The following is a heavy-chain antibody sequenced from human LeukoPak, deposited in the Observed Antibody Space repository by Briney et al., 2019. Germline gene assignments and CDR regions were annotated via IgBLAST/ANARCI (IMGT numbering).Heavy chain of an antibody. CDR3: ASRDYYGSGSYYTPINY. D-gene: IGHD3-10*01. Sequence: SESLSLTCTVSGASISSSSYYWGWIRQPPAPGKGLEWIGSIYYSGSTYYNPSLKSRVTISVDTSKNQFSLKLSSVSAADTAVYYCASRDYYGSGSYYTPINYWGQGTLVTVSS. CDR1: GASISSSSYY. V-gene: IGHV4-39*01. J-gene: IGHJ4*02. CDR2: IYYSGST.